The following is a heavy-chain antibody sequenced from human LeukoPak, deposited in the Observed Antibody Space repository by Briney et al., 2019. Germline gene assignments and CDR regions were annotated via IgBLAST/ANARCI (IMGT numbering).Heavy chain of an antibody. CDR1: GYTFTGYY. CDR2: INPNSGGT. CDR3: AREPRITIFGVAPNWFDP. J-gene: IGHJ5*02. D-gene: IGHD3-3*01. Sequence: GASVKVSCKASGYTFTGYYMHWVRQAPGQGLEWMGWINPNSGGTNYAQKFQGRVTMTRDTSISTAYMELSRLRSDDTAVYYCAREPRITIFGVAPNWFDPGGQGTLVTVSS. V-gene: IGHV1-2*02.